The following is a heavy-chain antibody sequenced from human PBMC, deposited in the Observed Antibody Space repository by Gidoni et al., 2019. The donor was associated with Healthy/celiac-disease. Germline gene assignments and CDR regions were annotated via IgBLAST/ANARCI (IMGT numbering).Heavy chain of an antibody. V-gene: IGHV1-69*01. Sequence: QVQLVQSGAEVKKPGSSVKVSCKASGGTFSSYAISWVRQAPGQGLEWMGGIIPIFGTANYAQKFQGRVTITADESTSTAYMELSSLRSEDTAVYYCARVLTVVIPRDYYYYGMDVWGQGTTVTVSS. J-gene: IGHJ6*02. CDR2: IIPIFGTA. CDR1: GGTFSSYA. CDR3: ARVLTVVIPRDYYYYGMDV. D-gene: IGHD2-15*01.